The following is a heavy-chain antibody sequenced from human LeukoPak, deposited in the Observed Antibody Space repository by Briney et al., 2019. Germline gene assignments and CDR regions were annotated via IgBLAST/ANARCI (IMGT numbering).Heavy chain of an antibody. CDR2: ISGSGDST. CDR3: VKGTGSGDWYFDL. CDR1: GFTFSSYA. J-gene: IGHJ2*01. Sequence: PGGSLRLSCAASGFTFSSYAMSWVRQAPGKGLEWVSTISGSGDSTYYTDSVKGRFTISRDNSKNTLFLQMNSLRAEDTAVYYCVKGTGSGDWYFDLWGRGTLVTVSS. D-gene: IGHD2-8*02. V-gene: IGHV3-23*01.